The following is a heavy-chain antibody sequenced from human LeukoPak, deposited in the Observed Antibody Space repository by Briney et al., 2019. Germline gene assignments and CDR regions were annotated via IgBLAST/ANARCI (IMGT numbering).Heavy chain of an antibody. J-gene: IGHJ4*02. V-gene: IGHV3-11*01. CDR1: GFTFSVYY. Sequence: GGSLRLSCAASGFTFSVYYMNWIRQAPGKGLEWVSSISGGSRTINYADSVKGRFTTSRDNAKNSLSLQVNSLRAEDTAVYYCARAGQSDYWGQGTLVTVSS. CDR3: ARAGQSDY. CDR2: ISGGSRTI.